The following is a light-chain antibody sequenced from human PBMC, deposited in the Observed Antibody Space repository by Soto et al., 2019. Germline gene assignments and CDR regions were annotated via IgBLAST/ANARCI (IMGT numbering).Light chain of an antibody. CDR3: QQYAGSPST. Sequence: EIVLTQAPGTLSLSPEERDTLSCSDSQSVSNSYLAWYQQKPGQGPRLLIYGASSRATGIPDRFSGSGSGTDFTLTISRLEPEDFAVYYCQQYAGSPSTFGQGTKVDIK. CDR2: GAS. J-gene: IGKJ1*01. V-gene: IGKV3-20*01. CDR1: QSVSNSY.